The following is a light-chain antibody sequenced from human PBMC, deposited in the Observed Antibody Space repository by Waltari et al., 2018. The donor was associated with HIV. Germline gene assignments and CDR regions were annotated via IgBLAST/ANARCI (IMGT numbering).Light chain of an antibody. CDR1: QLGDKY. J-gene: IGLJ2*01. CDR2: QDS. V-gene: IGLV3-1*01. CDR3: QAWDSSTAV. Sequence: SYELTQPPSVSVSPGQTASITCSGDQLGDKYACWYPQKPGQSPVLVIYQDSKRPSGFPERFSSSSSGNTATLTISGTQARDEADYYCQAWDSSTAVFGGGTKLTVL.